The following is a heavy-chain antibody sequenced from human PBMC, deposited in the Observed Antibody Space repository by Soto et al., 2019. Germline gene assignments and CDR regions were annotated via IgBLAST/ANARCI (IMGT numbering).Heavy chain of an antibody. CDR1: GYTFTIYY. V-gene: IGHV1-46*01. CDR2: INPSGGST. D-gene: IGHD5-12*01. CDR3: ARDLKDSSGYDPYYFDY. Sequence: ASVKVSCKASGYTFTIYYRHWVRQAPGQGLEWMGIINPSGGSTSYAQKFQGRVTMTRDTSTSTVYMELSSLRSEDTAVYYCARDLKDSSGYDPYYFDYWGQGTLVTVSS. J-gene: IGHJ4*02.